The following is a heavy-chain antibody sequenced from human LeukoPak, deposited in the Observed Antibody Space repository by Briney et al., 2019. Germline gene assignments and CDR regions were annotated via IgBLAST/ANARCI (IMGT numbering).Heavy chain of an antibody. J-gene: IGHJ4*02. CDR2: ISYDGSNK. CDR3: ARLHLAFDY. D-gene: IGHD4-11*01. V-gene: IGHV3-30*03. CDR1: GFTFSSYG. Sequence: GGSLRLSCAASGFTFSSYGMHWVRQAPGKGLEWVAVISYDGSNKYYADSVKGRFTISRHNSKNTLYLQMNSLRAEDTAVYYCARLHLAFDYWGQGTLVTVSS.